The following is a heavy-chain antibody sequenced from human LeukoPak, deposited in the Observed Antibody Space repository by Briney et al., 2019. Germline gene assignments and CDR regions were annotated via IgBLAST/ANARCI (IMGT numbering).Heavy chain of an antibody. Sequence: GRSLRLSCAASGFTFSSYGMHWIRQAPGKGLEWVAVISYDGSNKYYAGSVKGRFTISRDNSKNTLYLQMNSLRAEDTAVYYCAKGKYSSGSDWFDPWGQGTLVTVSS. D-gene: IGHD6-19*01. CDR2: ISYDGSNK. CDR1: GFTFSSYG. J-gene: IGHJ5*02. V-gene: IGHV3-30*18. CDR3: AKGKYSSGSDWFDP.